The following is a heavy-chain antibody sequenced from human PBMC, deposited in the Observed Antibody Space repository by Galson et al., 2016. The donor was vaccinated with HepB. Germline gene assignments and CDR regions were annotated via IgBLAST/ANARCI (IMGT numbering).Heavy chain of an antibody. CDR3: RIAVSAIDY. J-gene: IGHJ4*02. D-gene: IGHD6-19*01. CDR2: VWHRGST. CDR1: GGSFSDYF. Sequence: SETLSLTCDVYGGSFSDYFWSWIRQPPGKGLEYIGEVWHRGSTRYNPSLKSRVTMSVDTSKNQFSLTLTSVTAADTAMYYCRIAVSAIDYWGQGTLVTVSS. V-gene: IGHV4-34*01.